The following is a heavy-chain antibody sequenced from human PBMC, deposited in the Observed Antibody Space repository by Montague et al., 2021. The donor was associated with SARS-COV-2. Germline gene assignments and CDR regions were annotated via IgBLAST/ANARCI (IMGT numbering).Heavy chain of an antibody. CDR1: GFTFSSYA. V-gene: IGHV3-23*01. D-gene: IGHD3-9*01. CDR2: ISGSGGST. J-gene: IGHJ4*02. Sequence: SLRLSCAASGFTFSSYAMSWVRQAPGKGLEWVSAISGSGGSTYYADSVKGRFTISRDNSKNTLYLQMNSLRAEDTAVYYCAKDFRAHDILTGYHYWGQGTLVTVSS. CDR3: AKDFRAHDILTGYHY.